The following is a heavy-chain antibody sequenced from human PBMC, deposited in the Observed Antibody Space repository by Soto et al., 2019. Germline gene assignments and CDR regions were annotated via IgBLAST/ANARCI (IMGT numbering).Heavy chain of an antibody. CDR2: IKQDGSEK. Sequence: GGSLRLSCAASGFTFSSYWMSWVRQAPGKGLEWVANIKQDGSEKYYVDSVKGRFTISRDNAKNSLYLQMNSLRAEDTAVYYCARDLVGDDYIWGSYRPDYYYYYMDVWGKGTTVTVSS. V-gene: IGHV3-7*01. D-gene: IGHD3-16*02. CDR1: GFTFSSYW. J-gene: IGHJ6*03. CDR3: ARDLVGDDYIWGSYRPDYYYYYMDV.